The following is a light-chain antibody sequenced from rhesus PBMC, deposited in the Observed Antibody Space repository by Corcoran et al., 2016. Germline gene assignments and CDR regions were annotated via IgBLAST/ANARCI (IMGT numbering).Light chain of an antibody. V-gene: IGKV1-18*01. Sequence: DIQMTQSPSSLSASVGDKVTITCRASQGISSWLAWYQQKPGKAPKLLIYAASSLQSGGPSRFSGSGSGTDYTLTNSSLQPEDFATYYCQQGYNTPHSFGQGTKVEIK. CDR2: AAS. CDR3: QQGYNTPHS. CDR1: QGISSW. J-gene: IGKJ2*01.